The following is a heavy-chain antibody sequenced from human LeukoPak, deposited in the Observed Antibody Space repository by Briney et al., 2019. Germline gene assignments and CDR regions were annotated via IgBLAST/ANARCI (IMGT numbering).Heavy chain of an antibody. CDR1: GASINSFY. CDR3: ARDEYGDFQGFDY. J-gene: IGHJ4*02. Sequence: PPETLSLTCSVSGASINSFYWNWIRQSPGKGLEWLGNIHYRGTTNYNPSLKSRVSLSLDTSKSQFAQKVTSVTAADTAVYYCARDEYGDFQGFDYWGQGARVTVSS. D-gene: IGHD4-17*01. V-gene: IGHV4-59*13. CDR2: IHYRGTT.